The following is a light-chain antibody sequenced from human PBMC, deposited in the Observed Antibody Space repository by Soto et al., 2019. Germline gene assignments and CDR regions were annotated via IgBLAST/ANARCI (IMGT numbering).Light chain of an antibody. CDR1: QTVSSTY. V-gene: IGKV3-20*01. CDR2: GAS. CDR3: PQYGNSIFT. Sequence: EMVLTQSPGTLSLSPGERATLSCRASQTVSSTYLAWYQQKPGQAPRLLIYGASSRATGIPDRFSGSGSGIDFTLTISRLEPEEFEVYYCPQYGNSIFTGGPGTKVDIK. J-gene: IGKJ3*01.